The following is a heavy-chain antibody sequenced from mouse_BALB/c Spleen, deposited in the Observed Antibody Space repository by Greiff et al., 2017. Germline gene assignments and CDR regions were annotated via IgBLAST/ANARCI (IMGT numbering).Heavy chain of an antibody. J-gene: IGHJ4*01. V-gene: IGHV1-5*01. Sequence: EVKLVESGTVLARPGASVKMSCKASGYTFTSYWMHWVNQRPGQGLEWIGAIYPGNSDTSYNQKFKGKAKLTAVTSTSTAYMELSSLTNEDSAVYYCTTPLLEAMDYWGQGTSVTVTS. CDR2: IYPGNSDT. D-gene: IGHD2-1*01. CDR1: GYTFTSYW. CDR3: TTPLLEAMDY.